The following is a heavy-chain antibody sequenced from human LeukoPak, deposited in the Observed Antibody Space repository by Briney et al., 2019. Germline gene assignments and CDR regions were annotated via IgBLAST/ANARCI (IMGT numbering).Heavy chain of an antibody. D-gene: IGHD2-2*01. V-gene: IGHV1-18*01. CDR2: ISAYNGNT. Sequence: GASVKVSCKASGYTFTSYGISWVRQAPGQGLEWMGWISAYNGNTNYAQKLQGRVTMTTDTSTSTAYMELRSLRSDDTAVYYCARHKGVVVVPAAVHFCFDYWGQGTLVTVSS. J-gene: IGHJ4*02. CDR3: ARHKGVVVVPAAVHFCFDY. CDR1: GYTFTSYG.